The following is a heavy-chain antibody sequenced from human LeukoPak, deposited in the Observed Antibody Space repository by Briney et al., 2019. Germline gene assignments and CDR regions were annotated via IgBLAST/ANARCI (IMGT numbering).Heavy chain of an antibody. D-gene: IGHD1-26*01. CDR3: TREREVIDY. CDR1: GFTFSSYS. V-gene: IGHV3-21*01. Sequence: GGSLRLSCAASGFTFSSYSMHWVRQAPGEGLEWVSSISSSSSYIYYADSVKGRFTISRDNAKNSLYLQMNSLRAEDTAVYYCTREREVIDYWGQGTLVTVSS. J-gene: IGHJ4*02. CDR2: ISSSSSYI.